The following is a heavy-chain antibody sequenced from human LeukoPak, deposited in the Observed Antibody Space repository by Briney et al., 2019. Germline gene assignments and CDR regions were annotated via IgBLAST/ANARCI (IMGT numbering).Heavy chain of an antibody. D-gene: IGHD3-22*01. J-gene: IGHJ4*02. CDR1: GFTFSSYW. V-gene: IGHV3-49*04. Sequence: PGGSLRLSCAASGFTFSSYWMSWVRQSPGKGLEWVGFIRSTAYGGTTEYAASVKDRFTISRDDSKSIAYLQMNSLKAEDTAVYYCATYYDSSDYYYWNFDYWGQGTLVTVSS. CDR3: ATYYDSSDYYYWNFDY. CDR2: IRSTAYGGTT.